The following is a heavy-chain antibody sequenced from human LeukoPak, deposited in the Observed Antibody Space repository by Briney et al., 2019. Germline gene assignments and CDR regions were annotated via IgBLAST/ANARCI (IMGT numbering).Heavy chain of an antibody. J-gene: IGHJ4*02. Sequence: SETLSLTCAVYGGSFSGYYWSWIRQPPGKGLEWIGEINHSGSTNYNPSPKSRVTISVYTSKNQFSLKLRSVTAADTAVYYCARGRRPTYDSSGPYYFDYWGQGPLVTVSS. CDR1: GGSFSGYY. CDR2: INHSGST. CDR3: ARGRRPTYDSSGPYYFDY. V-gene: IGHV4-34*01. D-gene: IGHD3-22*01.